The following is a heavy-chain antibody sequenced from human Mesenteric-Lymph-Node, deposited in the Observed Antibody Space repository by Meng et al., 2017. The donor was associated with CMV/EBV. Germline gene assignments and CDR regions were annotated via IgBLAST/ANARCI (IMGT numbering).Heavy chain of an antibody. D-gene: IGHD3-16*01. V-gene: IGHV6-1*01. CDR3: AYFGDLPPLW. CDR1: GDSILSNNAA. CDR2: TYYRSESYN. Sequence: QQHKVGQDCLKTQQHTPSHCTISGDSILSNNAAWNWIRRSPPRGLEWLGRTYYRSESYNDYAVSVKSRISVNLDTSKNQLSLHLNFVTPEDTAVYYCAYFGDLPPLWWGQGTLVTVSS. J-gene: IGHJ4*02.